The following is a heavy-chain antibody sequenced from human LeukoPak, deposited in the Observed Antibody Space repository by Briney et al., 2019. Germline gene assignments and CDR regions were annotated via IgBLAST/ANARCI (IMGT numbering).Heavy chain of an antibody. Sequence: PSETLSLTCAVYGGSFSGYYWSWIRQPPGKGLEGIGEINHSGSTNYNPSLKSRVTISVDTSKNQFSLKLSSVTAADTAVYYCASSGIAAAGTDYWGQGTLVTVSS. CDR3: ASSGIAAAGTDY. CDR1: GGSFSGYY. D-gene: IGHD6-13*01. J-gene: IGHJ4*02. CDR2: INHSGST. V-gene: IGHV4-34*01.